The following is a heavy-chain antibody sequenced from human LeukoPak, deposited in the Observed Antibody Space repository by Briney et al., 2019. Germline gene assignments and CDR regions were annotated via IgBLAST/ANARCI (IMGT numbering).Heavy chain of an antibody. Sequence: PGGSLRLSCAASGFTFSDYYMSWLRQAPGKGLEWVSYISSSSSYTNYADSVKGRFTISRDNAKNSLYLQMNSLRAEDTAVYYCARDRVRVTTVFTWEVDYYGMDVWGQGTTVTVSS. CDR2: ISSSSSYT. CDR1: GFTFSDYY. CDR3: ARDRVRVTTVFTWEVDYYGMDV. V-gene: IGHV3-11*05. D-gene: IGHD4-17*01. J-gene: IGHJ6*02.